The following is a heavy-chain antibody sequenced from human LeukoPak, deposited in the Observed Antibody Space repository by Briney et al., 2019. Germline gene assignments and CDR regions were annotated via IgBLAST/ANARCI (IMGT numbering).Heavy chain of an antibody. Sequence: PGGSLRLSCAASGFTFSSYSMNWVRQAPGKGLEWVSSISSSSSYIYYADSVKGRFTISRDNAKNSLYLQMNSLRAEDTAVYYRARDLLYCSSTSCYLDYWGQGTLVTVSS. V-gene: IGHV3-21*01. J-gene: IGHJ4*02. CDR2: ISSSSSYI. CDR3: ARDLLYCSSTSCYLDY. CDR1: GFTFSSYS. D-gene: IGHD2-2*01.